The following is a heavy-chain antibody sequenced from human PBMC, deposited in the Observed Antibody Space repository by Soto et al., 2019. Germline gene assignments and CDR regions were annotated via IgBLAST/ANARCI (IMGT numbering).Heavy chain of an antibody. CDR3: ARLPSLVGALFDY. D-gene: IGHD1-26*01. Sequence: QLQLQESGPGLVKPSETLSLTCTVSGGSISSSSYYWGWIRQPPGKGLEWIGSIYYSGSTYYNPSLKSRVTVSVDTSKNQFSLKLSSVTAADTAVYYCARLPSLVGALFDYWGQGTLVTVSS. CDR1: GGSISSSSYY. CDR2: IYYSGST. V-gene: IGHV4-39*01. J-gene: IGHJ4*02.